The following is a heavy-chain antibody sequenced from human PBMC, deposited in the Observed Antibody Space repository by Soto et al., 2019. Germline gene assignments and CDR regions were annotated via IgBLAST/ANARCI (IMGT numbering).Heavy chain of an antibody. Sequence: TLSLTCAVSGGSISSGGYSWSWIRQPPGKGLEWIGYIYHSGSTYYNPSLKSRVTISVDRSKNQFSLKLSSVTAADTAVYYCARAFDSSGYFPYFDYWGQGTLVTVSS. CDR1: GGSISSGGYS. CDR3: ARAFDSSGYFPYFDY. V-gene: IGHV4-30-2*01. D-gene: IGHD3-22*01. J-gene: IGHJ4*02. CDR2: IYHSGST.